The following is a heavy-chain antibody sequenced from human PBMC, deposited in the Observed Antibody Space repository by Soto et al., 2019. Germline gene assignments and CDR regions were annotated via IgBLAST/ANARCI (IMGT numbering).Heavy chain of an antibody. CDR3: VRDSHRDDY. J-gene: IGHJ4*02. V-gene: IGHV1-18*04. CDR2: ISASNGNR. Sequence: QVQLLQSGAEVKKPGASVKVSCKASGYDFSSYGISWVRQAPGQGLEWMGWISASNGNRDYAQRFQGRVTMTSDTSRTTAYMEMRSLSSDETAVYYCVRDSHRDDYWGQGTLVNVSS. CDR1: GYDFSSYG.